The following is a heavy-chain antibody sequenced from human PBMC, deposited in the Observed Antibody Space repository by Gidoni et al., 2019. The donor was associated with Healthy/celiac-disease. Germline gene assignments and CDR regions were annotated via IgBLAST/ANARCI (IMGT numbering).Heavy chain of an antibody. D-gene: IGHD1-7*01. V-gene: IGHV3-23*01. Sequence: EVQLLESGGGLVQPGGSLRLSCAASGFTFSSYAMSWVRQAPGKGLEWVSAISGSGGSTYYAGSVKGRLTISRDNSKNTLYLQMNSLRAEDTAVYYCAKGVRELRYYYYGMDVWGQGTTVTVSS. J-gene: IGHJ6*02. CDR3: AKGVRELRYYYYGMDV. CDR1: GFTFSSYA. CDR2: ISGSGGST.